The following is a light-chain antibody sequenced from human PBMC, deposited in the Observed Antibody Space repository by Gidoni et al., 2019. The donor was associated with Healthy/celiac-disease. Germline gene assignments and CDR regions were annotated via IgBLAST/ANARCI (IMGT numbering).Light chain of an antibody. CDR1: QDISNY. Sequence: LQITQSPSSLSASVGDRVTITCQASQDISNYLNWYQQKPGKAPKLLIYDASNLETGVPSRFSGSGSGTDFTFTISSLQPEDIVTYYCQQYDNLPPYTFGQGTKLEIK. J-gene: IGKJ2*01. V-gene: IGKV1-33*01. CDR3: QQYDNLPPYT. CDR2: DAS.